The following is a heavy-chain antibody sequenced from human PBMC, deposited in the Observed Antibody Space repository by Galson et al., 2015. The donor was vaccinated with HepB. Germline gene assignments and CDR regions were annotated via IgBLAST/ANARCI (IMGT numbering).Heavy chain of an antibody. Sequence: SLRLSCAASGFTFSSYAMHWVRQAPGKGLEWVAVISYDGSNKYYADSVKGRFTISRDNSKNTLYLQMNSLRAEDTAVYYCARGRRNSSSWYMWVVSAVFDYWGQGTLVTVSS. CDR1: GFTFSSYA. D-gene: IGHD6-13*01. CDR3: ARGRRNSSSWYMWVVSAVFDY. J-gene: IGHJ4*02. V-gene: IGHV3-30*04. CDR2: ISYDGSNK.